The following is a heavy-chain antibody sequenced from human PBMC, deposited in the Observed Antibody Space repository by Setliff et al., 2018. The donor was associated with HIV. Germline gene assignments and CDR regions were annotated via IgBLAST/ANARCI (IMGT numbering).Heavy chain of an antibody. CDR2: IDHRGRP. J-gene: IGHJ4*02. CDR3: ARGGEIYYPIAFDS. V-gene: IGHV4-34*01. D-gene: IGHD3-22*01. Sequence: SETLSLTCGIYGGSFSDYYWSWIRQPPGKGLEWIGEIDHRGRPKYNPSLNSRVTMSVDKSRNQFSLKVSSVTAADTAVYYCARGGEIYYPIAFDSWGQGTVVTVSS. CDR1: GGSFSDYY.